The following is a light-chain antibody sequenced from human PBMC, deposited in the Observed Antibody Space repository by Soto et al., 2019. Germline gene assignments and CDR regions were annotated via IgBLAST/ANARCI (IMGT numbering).Light chain of an antibody. V-gene: IGKV3-11*01. CDR3: QQRRT. CDR2: DAS. CDR1: QSVSSY. J-gene: IGKJ1*01. Sequence: IGFTQSPSTLSLSPGERATLSCRASQSVSSYLAWYQQKPGQAPRLLIYDASNRATGIPARFSGSGSGTDFTLTISSLEPEDFAVYYCQQRRTFGQGTKVDIK.